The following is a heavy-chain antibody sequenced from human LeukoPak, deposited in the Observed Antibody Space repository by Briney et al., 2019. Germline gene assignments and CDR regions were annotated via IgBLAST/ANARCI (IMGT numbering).Heavy chain of an antibody. CDR2: IYYSGST. CDR3: AAQYYYYYYMDV. CDR1: GGSISSHY. V-gene: IGHV4-59*11. J-gene: IGHJ6*03. Sequence: PSETLSLTCTVSGGSISSHYWSWIRQPPGKGLEWIGYIYYSGSTNYNPSLKSRVTISVDTSKNQFSLKLSSVTAADTAVYYCAAQYYYYYYMDVWGKGTTVTASS.